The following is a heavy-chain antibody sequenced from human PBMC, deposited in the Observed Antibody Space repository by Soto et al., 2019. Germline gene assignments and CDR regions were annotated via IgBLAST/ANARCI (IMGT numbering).Heavy chain of an antibody. V-gene: IGHV3-23*01. CDR3: AKVPDYYGSGASDNYFDY. Sequence: GRSLTLSCAASGYTFSSYAISWVRQAPGKGLELVSTISGTGGSTYYADSVKGRFTISRDSSKNTLYLQMNSLRAGDTAVYYCAKVPDYYGSGASDNYFDYWGQGTLVTVSS. J-gene: IGHJ4*02. CDR1: GYTFSSYA. D-gene: IGHD3-10*01. CDR2: ISGTGGST.